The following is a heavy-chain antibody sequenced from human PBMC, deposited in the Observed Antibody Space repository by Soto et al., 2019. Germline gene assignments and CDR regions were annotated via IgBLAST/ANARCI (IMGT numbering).Heavy chain of an antibody. Sequence: GGSLRLSCAASGFTFSSYAMHWVRQAPGKGLEYVSAISSNGGSTYYANSVKGRFTISRDNSKNTLYLQMGSLRAEDMAVYYCARACITMVRGVIERVAFDIWGQGTMAPVSS. J-gene: IGHJ3*02. CDR3: ARACITMVRGVIERVAFDI. V-gene: IGHV3-64*01. D-gene: IGHD3-10*01. CDR1: GFTFSSYA. CDR2: ISSNGGST.